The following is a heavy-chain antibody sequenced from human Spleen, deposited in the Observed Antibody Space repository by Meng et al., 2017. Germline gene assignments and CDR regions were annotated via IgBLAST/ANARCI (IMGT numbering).Heavy chain of an antibody. J-gene: IGHJ4*02. V-gene: IGHV4-34*01. Sequence: QGRVRSGGAGLLKPSGPLSLSCVVSGGSFSDYAWSWIRQPPGKGLEWIGEINHSGSTNYNPSLESRATISVDTSQNNLSLKLSSVTAADSAVYYCARGPTTMAHDFDYWGQGTLVTVSS. CDR1: GGSFSDYA. CDR3: ARGPTTMAHDFDY. CDR2: INHSGST. D-gene: IGHD4-11*01.